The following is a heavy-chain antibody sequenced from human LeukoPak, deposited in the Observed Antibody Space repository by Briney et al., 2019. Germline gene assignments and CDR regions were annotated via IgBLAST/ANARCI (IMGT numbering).Heavy chain of an antibody. V-gene: IGHV3-9*01. CDR3: ANEDYGGNSALDY. CDR1: GFTFDDYA. Sequence: SLRLSCSASGFTFDDYAMHWVRQAPGKGLEWVSGISWNSGSIGYADSVKGRFIISRDNAKNSLYLQMNSLRAEDTALYYCANEDYGGNSALDYWGQGTLVTVSS. D-gene: IGHD4-23*01. J-gene: IGHJ4*02. CDR2: ISWNSGSI.